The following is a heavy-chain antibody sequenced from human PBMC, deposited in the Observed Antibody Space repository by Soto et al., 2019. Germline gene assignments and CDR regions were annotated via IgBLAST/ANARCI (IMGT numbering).Heavy chain of an antibody. V-gene: IGHV1-3*01. CDR2: INAGNGHT. CDR3: ARDRGTKVTFWFDP. D-gene: IGHD4-17*01. J-gene: IGHJ5*02. CDR1: GYTFTSYA. Sequence: ASVKVSCKASGYTFTSYAMHWVRQAPGQRLEWMGWINAGNGHTKYSQKFQGRITITRDTSASTAYMELSSLRSEDTAVYYCARDRGTKVTFWFDPWGQGTLVTVSS.